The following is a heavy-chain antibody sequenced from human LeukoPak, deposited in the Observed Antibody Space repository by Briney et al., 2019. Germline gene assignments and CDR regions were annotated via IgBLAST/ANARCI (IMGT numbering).Heavy chain of an antibody. CDR2: IHYTGST. CDR3: ARRHRTYYYGSGSYYYFDY. CDR1: GGSINSYY. V-gene: IGHV4-59*08. J-gene: IGHJ4*02. D-gene: IGHD3-10*01. Sequence: KASETLSLTCTVSGGSINSYYWSWIRQPPGKGLECIGYIHYTGSTNYNPSLKSRVTISVDTSKNQFSLKLSSVPAADTAVYYCARRHRTYYYGSGSYYYFDYWGQGTLVTVSS.